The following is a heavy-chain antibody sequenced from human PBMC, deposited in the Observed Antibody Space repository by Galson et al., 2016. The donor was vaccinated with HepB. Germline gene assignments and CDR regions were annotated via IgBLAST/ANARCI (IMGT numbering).Heavy chain of an antibody. CDR2: INAGNGNT. V-gene: IGHV1-3*01. D-gene: IGHD2-21*01. J-gene: IGHJ3*02. CDR1: GYTFSSYA. CDR3: ATQLLGTWTSTLVLKRTYCGGDCYPTVGVLDI. Sequence: SVKVSCKASGYTFSSYAMHWVRQAPGQRLEWMGWINAGNGNTKYSQKFQGRVTITRDTSARTAYMGLSSLRSEDTAVYYCATQLLGTWTSTLVLKRTYCGGDCYPTVGVLDIWGPGTMVTVSS.